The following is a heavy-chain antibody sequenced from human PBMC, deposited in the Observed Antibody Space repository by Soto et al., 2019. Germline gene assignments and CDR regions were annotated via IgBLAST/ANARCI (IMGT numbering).Heavy chain of an antibody. CDR3: AKVYTYFYYGLDV. V-gene: IGHV3-23*01. J-gene: IGHJ6*02. Sequence: PGGSLSLSCAASGFPFSSFSLSWVRQAPGKGLEWVSALTGSGGSTYYADSVKGRFTISRDNSKNTLYLQMNSLRAEDTAVYYCAKVYTYFYYGLDVWGQGTTVTVSS. CDR1: GFPFSSFS. CDR2: LTGSGGST. D-gene: IGHD4-4*01.